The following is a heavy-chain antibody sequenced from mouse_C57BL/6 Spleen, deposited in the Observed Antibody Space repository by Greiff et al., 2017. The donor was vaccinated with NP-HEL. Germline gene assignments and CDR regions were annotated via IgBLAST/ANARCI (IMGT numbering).Heavy chain of an antibody. Sequence: QVQLQQPGAELVKPGASVKLSCKASGYTFTSYWMQWVKQRPGQGLEWIGEIDPSDSYTNYNQKFKGKATLTVDTSSSTAYMQLSSLTSEDSAVYYCARIYDSKERGLDYWGQGTTLTVSS. CDR2: IDPSDSYT. CDR1: GYTFTSYW. J-gene: IGHJ2*01. D-gene: IGHD2-5*01. V-gene: IGHV1-50*01. CDR3: ARIYDSKERGLDY.